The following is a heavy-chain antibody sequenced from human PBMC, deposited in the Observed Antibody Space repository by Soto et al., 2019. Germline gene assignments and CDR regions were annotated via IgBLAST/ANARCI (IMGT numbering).Heavy chain of an antibody. CDR2: FSGSGGIT. CDR1: GFIFSNYA. D-gene: IGHD7-27*01. J-gene: IGHJ4*02. Sequence: PGGSLRLSCAASGFIFSNYAMSWVRQAPGKGLEWVSAFSGSGGITYYADSVKGRFTISRDNSENTVYLEMNSLRVDDTAVYYCAKAVGVSPTGEFAYWGRGTLVP. CDR3: AKAVGVSPTGEFAY. V-gene: IGHV3-23*01.